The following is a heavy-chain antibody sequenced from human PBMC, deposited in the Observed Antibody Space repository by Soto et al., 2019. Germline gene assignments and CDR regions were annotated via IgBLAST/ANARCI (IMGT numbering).Heavy chain of an antibody. D-gene: IGHD2-21*01. J-gene: IGHJ4*02. CDR1: GYSFTDYY. V-gene: IGHV1-2*02. CDR2: INPKSGGT. Sequence: SSVKVSCKASGYSFTDYYLHWVRQAPGQGLQWMGWINPKSGGTKYAHNFQGRVTMTSDTSVSTAYLELRRLRSDDTAVYFCAREFVVKTLLNPGSLHFDNWGLGTLVIVSA. CDR3: AREFVVKTLLNPGSLHFDN.